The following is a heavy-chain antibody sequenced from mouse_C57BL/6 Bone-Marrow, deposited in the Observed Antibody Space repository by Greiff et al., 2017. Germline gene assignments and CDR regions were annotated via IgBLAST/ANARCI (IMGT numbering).Heavy chain of an antibody. V-gene: IGHV1-81*01. CDR2: IYPRSGNT. D-gene: IGHD2-4*01. Sequence: QVQLQQSGAELARPGASVKLSCKASGYTFTSYGISWVKQRTGQGLEWIGEIYPRSGNTYYNEKFKGKATLTADTSSSTAYMELRSLTSEDSAVYYCARGYDYWFAYWGQGTLVTVSA. CDR3: ARGYDYWFAY. CDR1: GYTFTSYG. J-gene: IGHJ3*01.